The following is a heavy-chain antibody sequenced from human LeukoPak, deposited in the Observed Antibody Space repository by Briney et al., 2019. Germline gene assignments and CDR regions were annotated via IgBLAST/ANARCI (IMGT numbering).Heavy chain of an antibody. CDR3: SKQMTERPHYYYMDV. J-gene: IGHJ6*03. CDR1: GFIFISSG. Sequence: PGGSLRLSCAASGFIFISSGMHWVRQAPGKGLEWVAFTQDDESNKYYSDSVKGRFTISRDNSKNTLFLQMSSLRPEDTALYYCSKQMTERPHYYYMDVWGRGTTVTVSS. CDR2: TQDDESNK. V-gene: IGHV3-30*02.